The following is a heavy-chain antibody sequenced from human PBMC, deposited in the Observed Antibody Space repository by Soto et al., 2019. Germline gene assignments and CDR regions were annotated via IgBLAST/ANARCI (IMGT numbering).Heavy chain of an antibody. CDR2: IIPIFGTA. V-gene: IGHV1-69*13. CDR3: ARLPRLARRYFDY. Sequence: GASVKVSCKASGGTFSSYAISWVRQAPGQGLEWMGGIIPIFGTADYAQKFQGRVAITADASTSTAYMELRSLRSDDTAVYYCARLPRLARRYFDYWGQGTLVTVSS. CDR1: GGTFSSYA. J-gene: IGHJ4*02. D-gene: IGHD3-9*01.